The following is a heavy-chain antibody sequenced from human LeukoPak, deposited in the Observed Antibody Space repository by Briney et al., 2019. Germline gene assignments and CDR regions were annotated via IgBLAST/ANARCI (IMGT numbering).Heavy chain of an antibody. CDR3: ARDGGTREADYEFDY. D-gene: IGHD4-17*01. CDR1: GGSISTYY. CDR2: IYYSGST. V-gene: IGHV4-59*01. Sequence: SETLSLTCTVSGGSISTYYWSWIRQPPGKGLEWIGYIYYSGSTNYNPSLKSRVTISVDTSKNQFSLRLSSVTTADTAVYYCARDGGTREADYEFDYRGQGTLVTVSS. J-gene: IGHJ4*02.